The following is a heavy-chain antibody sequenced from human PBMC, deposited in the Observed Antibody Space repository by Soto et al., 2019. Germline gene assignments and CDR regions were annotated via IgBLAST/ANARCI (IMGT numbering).Heavy chain of an antibody. D-gene: IGHD6-13*01. CDR2: ISISSRTI. J-gene: IGHJ5*02. Sequence: LRLSCAASGFTFRSYSMNWVRQPPGKGLEWVSYISISSRTIYYADSVKGRFTISRDDAKNSLYLQMNSLRDEDTSVYYCARDNGIAGSFDPWGQGTLVTV. V-gene: IGHV3-48*02. CDR3: ARDNGIAGSFDP. CDR1: GFTFRSYS.